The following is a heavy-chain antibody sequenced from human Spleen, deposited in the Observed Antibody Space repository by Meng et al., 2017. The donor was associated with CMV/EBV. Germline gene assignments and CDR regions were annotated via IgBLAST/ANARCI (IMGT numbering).Heavy chain of an antibody. CDR2: IYYNGST. CDR3: ARVRLELQYYFDY. V-gene: IGHV4-61*01. J-gene: IGHJ4*02. CDR1: GGSVSSGRYY. Sequence: TVSGGSVSSGRYYWSWIRQPPGKGLEWIGYIYYNGSTNYNPSLKSRVTISVDTSKNQFSLKLSSVTAADTAVYYCARVRLELQYYFDYWGQGTLVTVSS. D-gene: IGHD1-7*01.